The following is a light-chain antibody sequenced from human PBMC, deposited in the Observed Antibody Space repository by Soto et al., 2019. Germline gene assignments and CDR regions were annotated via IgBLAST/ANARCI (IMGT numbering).Light chain of an antibody. V-gene: IGLV1-51*02. CDR1: SSNVGKNH. CDR2: ETN. CDR3: ETWDTSLTAVL. Sequence: QSVLTQPPSVSGAPGQKVTISCSGSSSNVGKNHVFWYQQLPGTAPKLLIYETNKRPSGIPDRFSGSKSGTSATLGIAGLQTGDEADYYCETWDTSLTAVLFGGGTKLTVL. J-gene: IGLJ2*01.